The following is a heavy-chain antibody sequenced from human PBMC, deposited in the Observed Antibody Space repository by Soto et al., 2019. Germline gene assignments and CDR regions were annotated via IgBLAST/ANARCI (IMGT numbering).Heavy chain of an antibody. CDR2: ISHTGTT. D-gene: IGHD4-17*01. V-gene: IGHV4-59*12. Sequence: SETLSLTCTVSGGSISSYYWSWIRQSPGKGLEWVAYISHTGTTDYNPSLKSRLTISLDTSKNQFSLKLSSVTAADTAVYYCARSQTTVTSYDYWGQGTLVTVSS. CDR3: ARSQTTVTSYDY. CDR1: GGSISSYY. J-gene: IGHJ4*02.